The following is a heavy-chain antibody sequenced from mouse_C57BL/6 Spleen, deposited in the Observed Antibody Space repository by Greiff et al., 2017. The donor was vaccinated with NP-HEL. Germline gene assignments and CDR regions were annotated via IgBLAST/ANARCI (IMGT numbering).Heavy chain of an antibody. CDR1: GYTFTGYW. CDR3: ARRDYYGSSYAPWFAY. CDR2: ILPGRGST. J-gene: IGHJ3*01. Sequence: QVQLQQSGAELMKPGASVKLSCKATGYTFTGYWIEWVKQRPGHGLEWIGEILPGRGSTNYNEKFKGKATFTADTSSNTAYMQLSSLTTEDSAIYYCARRDYYGSSYAPWFAYWGQGTLVTVSA. D-gene: IGHD1-1*01. V-gene: IGHV1-9*01.